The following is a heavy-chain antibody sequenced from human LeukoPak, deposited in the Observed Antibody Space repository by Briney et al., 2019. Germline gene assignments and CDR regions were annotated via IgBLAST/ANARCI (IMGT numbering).Heavy chain of an antibody. CDR3: ARNDYGPRSSHAFDV. D-gene: IGHD4/OR15-4a*01. CDR2: ISASNGNT. J-gene: IGHJ3*01. CDR1: CYTFTNYG. V-gene: IGHV1-18*01. Sequence: ASVKVSFKACCYTFTNYGLTWMRQTPGQALEWMGWISASNGNTNYAQRFEGRITITTDTSTSPVNMELRSLTDVVPAVHYFARNDYGPRSSHAFDVWGQGASVVVSS.